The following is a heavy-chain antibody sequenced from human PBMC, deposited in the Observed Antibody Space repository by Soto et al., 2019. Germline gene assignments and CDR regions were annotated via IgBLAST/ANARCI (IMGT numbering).Heavy chain of an antibody. Sequence: PGGSLTLSCATSGFTFSSYSMYWARQAPGMGLLWFSRTNSDGSDTSYADSVKGRFTISRDNAKNTLYLQMNSLRAEDTAVYYCARDRGWSLFDYWGQGTLVTVSS. CDR1: GFTFSSYS. J-gene: IGHJ4*02. V-gene: IGHV3-74*01. D-gene: IGHD6-19*01. CDR2: TNSDGSDT. CDR3: ARDRGWSLFDY.